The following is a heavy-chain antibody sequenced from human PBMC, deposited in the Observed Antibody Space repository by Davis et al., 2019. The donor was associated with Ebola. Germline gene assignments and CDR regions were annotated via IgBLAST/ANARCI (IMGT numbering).Heavy chain of an antibody. CDR3: AKDQGWELAYFDY. Sequence: GGSLRLSCAASGFAFSGYGMHWVRQAPGKGLEWVAFIRYDGSNKYYADSVKGRFTISRDNSKNTLYLQMNSLRAEDTAVYYCAKDQGWELAYFDYWGQGTLVTVSS. CDR2: IRYDGSNK. CDR1: GFAFSGYG. J-gene: IGHJ4*02. D-gene: IGHD1-26*01. V-gene: IGHV3-30*02.